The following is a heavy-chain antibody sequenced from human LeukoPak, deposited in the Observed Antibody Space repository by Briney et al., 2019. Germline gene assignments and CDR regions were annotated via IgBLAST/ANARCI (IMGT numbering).Heavy chain of an antibody. D-gene: IGHD1-26*01. CDR1: GGTFSSYA. J-gene: IGHJ4*02. CDR3: ARDKAGAVDY. V-gene: IGHV1-69*13. CDR2: IIPIFGTA. Sequence: GASVKVSCKASGGTFSSYAISWVRQAPGQGLEWMGGIIPIFGTANYAQKFQGRVTITADESTSTAYMELSSLRSEDTAVYCCARDKAGAVDYWGQGTLVTVSS.